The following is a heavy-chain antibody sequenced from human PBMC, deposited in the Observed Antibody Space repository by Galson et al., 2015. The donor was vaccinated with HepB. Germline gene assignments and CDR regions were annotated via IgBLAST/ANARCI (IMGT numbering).Heavy chain of an antibody. Sequence: SLRLSCAASGFTFSTYSMIWVRQAPGKGPEWVSAINSFGTYMFYADSVKDRFTISRDNAKNSLYLQMNGLRAEDTALYYCTRGAYCSSTSCYTTAFDIWGQGTMVTVSS. J-gene: IGHJ3*02. CDR2: INSFGTYM. CDR3: TRGAYCSSTSCYTTAFDI. CDR1: GFTFSTYS. D-gene: IGHD2-2*02. V-gene: IGHV3-21*01.